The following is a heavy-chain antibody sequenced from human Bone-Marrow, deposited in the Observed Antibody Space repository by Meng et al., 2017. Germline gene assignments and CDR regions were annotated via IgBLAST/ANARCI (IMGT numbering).Heavy chain of an antibody. V-gene: IGHV1-69*13. CDR3: ATYYYGSGSYYNWAYYFDY. D-gene: IGHD3-10*01. J-gene: IGHJ4*02. CDR1: GYTFTGYY. CDR2: IIPIFGTA. Sequence: SVKVSCKASGYTFTGYYMHWVRQAPGQGLEWMGGIIPIFGTANYAQKFQGRVTITADESTSTAYMELSSLRSEDTAVYYCATYYYGSGSYYNWAYYFDYWGQGTLVTVSS.